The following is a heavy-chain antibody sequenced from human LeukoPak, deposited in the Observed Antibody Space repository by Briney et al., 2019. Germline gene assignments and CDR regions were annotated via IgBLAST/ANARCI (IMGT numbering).Heavy chain of an antibody. V-gene: IGHV4-34*12. D-gene: IGHD3-3*01. CDR2: IIDTGST. CDR3: ARGLASGYPPIPFDY. CDR1: GESFSGYY. J-gene: IGHJ4*02. Sequence: SETLSLTCAVYGESFSGYYWTWIPQPPGKGLEWIGEIIDTGSTKYNSSLKSRVTISIDTSKNEFSLNLTSVTAADTAVYYCARGLASGYPPIPFDYWGQGTLVTVSS.